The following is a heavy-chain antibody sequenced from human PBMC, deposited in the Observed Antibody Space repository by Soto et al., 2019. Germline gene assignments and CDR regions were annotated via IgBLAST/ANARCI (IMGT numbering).Heavy chain of an antibody. CDR3: ARQIVTEGANNSFDL. V-gene: IGHV4-4*02. CDR1: GGTVASSHW. D-gene: IGHD3-22*01. CDR2: VYHTGDT. J-gene: IGHJ5*02. Sequence: QVQLQESGPRLVKPSGSLSLTCGVSGGTVASSHWWSWVRQSPGGGLEWIGNVYHTGDTNLNPSLQSRVTISVDKSNNQVSLRLHPLRAADTAVDVCARQIVTEGANNSFDLWGHATLVTFSS.